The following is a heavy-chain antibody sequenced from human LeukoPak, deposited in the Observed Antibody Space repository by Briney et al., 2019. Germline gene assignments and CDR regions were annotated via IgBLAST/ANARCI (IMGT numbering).Heavy chain of an antibody. J-gene: IGHJ4*02. CDR3: ARSARQQLLFDY. CDR2: IYYSGST. V-gene: IGHV4-59*01. Sequence: SETLSPTCTVSGGSISNYYWSWIQQPPGKGLEWIGYIYYSGSTNYNPSLKSRVTISVDTSKNQFSLKLSSETAADTAVYYCARSARQQLLFDYWGQGTLVTVSS. D-gene: IGHD6-13*01. CDR1: GGSISNYY.